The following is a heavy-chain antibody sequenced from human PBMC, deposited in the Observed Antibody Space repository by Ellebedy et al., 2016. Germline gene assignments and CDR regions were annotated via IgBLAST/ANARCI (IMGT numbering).Heavy chain of an antibody. CDR2: ISNDGNDE. Sequence: GGSLRLSXAASGFTFSRFDIHWVRQAQGKELEWVAAISNDGNDENYGASVKGRFSISRDNSKNRVYLQMSSLRVEDTAVYSCARVRSPDYSTNYDLDVWGQGTTVTVSS. CDR1: GFTFSRFD. V-gene: IGHV3-30*03. J-gene: IGHJ6*02. D-gene: IGHD3-22*01. CDR3: ARVRSPDYSTNYDLDV.